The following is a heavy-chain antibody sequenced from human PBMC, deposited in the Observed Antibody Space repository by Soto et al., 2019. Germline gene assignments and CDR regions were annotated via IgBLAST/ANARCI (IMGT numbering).Heavy chain of an antibody. D-gene: IGHD1-26*01. V-gene: IGHV1-46*01. CDR1: GYTFTSYY. Sequence: ASGYTFTSYYMHWVRQAPGQGLEWMGIINPSGGSTSYAQKFQGRVTMTRDTSTSTVYMELSSLRSEDTAVYYCARGSNIVGATVRYYGMDVWGQGTTVTVSS. J-gene: IGHJ6*02. CDR3: ARGSNIVGATVRYYGMDV. CDR2: INPSGGST.